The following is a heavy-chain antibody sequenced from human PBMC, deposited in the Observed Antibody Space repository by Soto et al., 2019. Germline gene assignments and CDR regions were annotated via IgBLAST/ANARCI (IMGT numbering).Heavy chain of an antibody. J-gene: IGHJ5*02. CDR1: GGTFSSYA. CDR3: ATGDYYDSSGYLTYNWFDP. D-gene: IGHD3-22*01. Sequence: SVKVSCKASGGTFSSYAISWVRQAPGQGLEWMGGIIPIFGTANYAQKFQGRVTITADESTSTAYMELSSLRSEDTAVYYCATGDYYDSSGYLTYNWFDPWGQGTLVTVSS. V-gene: IGHV1-69*13. CDR2: IIPIFGTA.